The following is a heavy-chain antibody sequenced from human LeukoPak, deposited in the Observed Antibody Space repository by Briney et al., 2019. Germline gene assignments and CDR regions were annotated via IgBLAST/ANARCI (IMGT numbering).Heavy chain of an antibody. J-gene: IGHJ5*02. Sequence: ASVKVSCKASGYTFTSYGISWVRQAPGQGLGWMGWISAYNGNTNYAQKLQGRVTMTTDTSTSTAYMELRSLRSDDTAVYYCARRYSGSYSDWFDPWGQGTLVTVSS. CDR1: GYTFTSYG. V-gene: IGHV1-18*01. D-gene: IGHD1-26*01. CDR3: ARRYSGSYSDWFDP. CDR2: ISAYNGNT.